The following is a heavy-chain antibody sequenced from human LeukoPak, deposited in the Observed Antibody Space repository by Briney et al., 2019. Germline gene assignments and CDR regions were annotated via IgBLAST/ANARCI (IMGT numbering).Heavy chain of an antibody. J-gene: IGHJ6*03. CDR3: ARETMVRGVLYYYYMDV. D-gene: IGHD3-10*01. V-gene: IGHV4-34*01. CDR1: RGSFSDYY. Sequence: SETLSLTCAVYRGSFSDYYWSWIRQPPGKGLEWIGEINHSGSTNYSTSLKSRVTISVDTSKNQFSLKLSSVTAADTAVYYCARETMVRGVLYYYYMDVWGKGSTVTVSS. CDR2: INHSGST.